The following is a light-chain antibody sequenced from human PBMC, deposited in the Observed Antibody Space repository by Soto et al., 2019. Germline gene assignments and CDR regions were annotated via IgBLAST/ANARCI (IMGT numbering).Light chain of an antibody. J-gene: IGKJ1*01. V-gene: IGKV1-5*01. CDR1: QSINVW. CDR3: QQYNSYSRT. Sequence: DIQMPQSPSTLPASVGDRVTITCRASQSINVWLAWYQHKPGQAPKLLIYDASTLESGVPSRFTGSGSETEFTLTISSLQPDDFATYYCQQYNSYSRTFGQGTKVEIK. CDR2: DAS.